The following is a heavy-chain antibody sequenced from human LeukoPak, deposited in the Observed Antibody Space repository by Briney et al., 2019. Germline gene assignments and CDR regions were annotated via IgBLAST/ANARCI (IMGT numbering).Heavy chain of an antibody. J-gene: IGHJ4*02. D-gene: IGHD5-24*01. CDR1: GGSISSSSYY. V-gene: IGHV4-39*01. CDR3: ARHEVEMATIRLGPGHFDY. CDR2: IYYSGST. Sequence: PSETLFLTCTVSGGSISSSSYYWGWIRQPPGKGLEWIGSIYYSGSTYYNPSLKSRVTISVDTSKNQFSLKLSSVTAADTAVYYCARHEVEMATIRLGPGHFDYWGQGTLVTVSS.